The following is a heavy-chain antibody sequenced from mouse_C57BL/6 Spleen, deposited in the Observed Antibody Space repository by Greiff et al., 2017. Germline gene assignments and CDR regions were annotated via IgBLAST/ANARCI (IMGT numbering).Heavy chain of an antibody. J-gene: IGHJ2*01. Sequence: VQLVESGPGLVAPSQSLSITCTVSGFSLTSYAISWVRQPPGKGLEWLGVIWTGGGTNYNSALKSRLSISKDNSKSQVFLKMNSLQTDDTARYYCARNYYYGSSYKGNYYFDYWGQGTTLTVSS. CDR1: GFSLTSYA. CDR2: IWTGGGT. V-gene: IGHV2-9-1*01. D-gene: IGHD1-1*01. CDR3: ARNYYYGSSYKGNYYFDY.